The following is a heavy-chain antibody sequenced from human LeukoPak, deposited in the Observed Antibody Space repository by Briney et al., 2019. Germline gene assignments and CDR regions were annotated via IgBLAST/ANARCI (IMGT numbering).Heavy chain of an antibody. CDR2: IYYSGST. CDR3: ARGSYYYDSSGYSLFDY. V-gene: IGHV4-59*01. J-gene: IGHJ4*02. Sequence: SETLSVTCTVSGGSISSYYWSWIRQPPGNGLEWIGYIYYSGSTNYNPSLKSRVTISVDTSKNQFSLKLSSVTAADTAVYYCARGSYYYDSSGYSLFDYWGQGTLVTVSS. D-gene: IGHD3-22*01. CDR1: GGSISSYY.